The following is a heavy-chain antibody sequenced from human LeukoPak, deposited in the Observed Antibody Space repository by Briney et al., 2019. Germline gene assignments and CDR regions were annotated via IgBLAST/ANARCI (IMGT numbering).Heavy chain of an antibody. CDR3: ARGGDRRGFDY. Sequence: SETLSLICTVSGGSISNGGYYWSWIRQHPGKGLEWIGYIYDSGTTYYNPALQSRVTISVDTSDNQFSLKLRSLTAADTAVYYCARGGDRRGFDYWGQGTLVTVSS. CDR2: IYDSGTT. CDR1: GGSISNGGYY. J-gene: IGHJ4*02. V-gene: IGHV4-31*03. D-gene: IGHD1-14*01.